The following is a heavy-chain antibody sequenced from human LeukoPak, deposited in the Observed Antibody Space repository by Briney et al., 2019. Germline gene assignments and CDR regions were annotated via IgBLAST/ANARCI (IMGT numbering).Heavy chain of an antibody. CDR2: INHSGST. D-gene: IGHD2-8*01. V-gene: IGHV4-34*01. CDR1: GGSFSGYY. J-gene: IGHJ3*02. CDR3: AREGGYIVLTDAFDI. Sequence: PSETLSLTCAVYGGSFSGYYWSWIRQPPGKGLEWIGEINHSGSTNYNPSLKSRVTISVDTSKNQFSLKLSSVTAADTAVCYCAREGGYIVLTDAFDIWGQGTMVTVSS.